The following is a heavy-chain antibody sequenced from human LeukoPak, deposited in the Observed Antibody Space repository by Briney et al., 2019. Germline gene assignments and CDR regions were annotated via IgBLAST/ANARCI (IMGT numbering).Heavy chain of an antibody. CDR3: ARVPGIPGAGEGFDY. Sequence: ASVKVSCKASGYTFTGCYMHWVRQAPGQGLEWMGWINPNSGGTNYAQKFQGRVTMTRDTSISTAYMELSRLRSDDTAVYYCARVPGIPGAGEGFDYWGQGTLVTVSS. CDR2: INPNSGGT. CDR1: GYTFTGCY. D-gene: IGHD1-26*01. J-gene: IGHJ4*02. V-gene: IGHV1-2*02.